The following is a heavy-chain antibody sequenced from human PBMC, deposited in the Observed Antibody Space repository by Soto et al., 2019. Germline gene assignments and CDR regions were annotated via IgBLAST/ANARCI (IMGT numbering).Heavy chain of an antibody. CDR3: PRAIVVPSTTGWLAP. D-gene: IGHD1-26*01. Sequence: QVQLVQSGAEVKKPGSSVKVSCKASGGTFSRYAISWVRQAPGQGLEWMGGIIPIFGTANYAQKFQGRVTITADESTSTDYIELSCLRFDDTAVYYCPRAIVVPSTTGWLAPWPQGTLVTVSS. J-gene: IGHJ5*02. V-gene: IGHV1-69*01. CDR2: IIPIFGTA. CDR1: GGTFSRYA.